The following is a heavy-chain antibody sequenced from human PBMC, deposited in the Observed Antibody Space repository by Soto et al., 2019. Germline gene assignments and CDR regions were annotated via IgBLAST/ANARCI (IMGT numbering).Heavy chain of an antibody. CDR1: GYTFTSYD. Sequence: QVQLVQSGAEVKKPGASVKVSCKASGYTFTSYDINWVRQATGQGLEWMGWMNRNSGNTGYEQKFQGSVTMTRNTSISTAYMELSSLRSEDTAVYYCARRGYSSSWYYYYYYGMDVWGQGTTVTVSS. D-gene: IGHD6-13*01. J-gene: IGHJ6*02. CDR3: ARRGYSSSWYYYYYYGMDV. V-gene: IGHV1-8*01. CDR2: MNRNSGNT.